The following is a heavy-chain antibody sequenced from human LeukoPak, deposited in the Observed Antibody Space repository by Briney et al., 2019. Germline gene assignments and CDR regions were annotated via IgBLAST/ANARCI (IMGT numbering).Heavy chain of an antibody. J-gene: IGHJ4*02. Sequence: SVPLSLICTLSGGSINIYYWIWLRQPPEKGLEDIGYIYFSGSTNYNPSLKSRVTISVDTSKNQFSLKLSSVTAADTAVYYCARDGGKGWLWFDYWGQGTLVTVSS. CDR3: ARDGGKGWLWFDY. D-gene: IGHD3-9*01. CDR2: IYFSGST. CDR1: GGSINIYY. V-gene: IGHV4-59*01.